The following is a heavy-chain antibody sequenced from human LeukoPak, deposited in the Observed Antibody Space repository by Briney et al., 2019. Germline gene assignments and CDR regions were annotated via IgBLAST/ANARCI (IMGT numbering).Heavy chain of an antibody. D-gene: IGHD3-22*01. CDR3: ARDRYYYDSSGYSNWFDP. J-gene: IGHJ5*02. CDR2: INHSGST. V-gene: IGHV4-34*01. CDR1: GGSFSGYY. Sequence: SETLSLTCAVYGGSFSGYYWSWIRQPPGKGLEWIGEINHSGSTNYNPSLKSRVTISVDTSKNQFSLKLSSVTAADTAVYYCARDRYYYDSSGYSNWFDPWGQGTLVTVSS.